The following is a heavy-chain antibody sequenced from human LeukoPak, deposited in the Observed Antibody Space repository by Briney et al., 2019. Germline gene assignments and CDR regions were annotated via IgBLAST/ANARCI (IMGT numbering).Heavy chain of an antibody. CDR3: AAYVVVTAHFDY. J-gene: IGHJ4*02. V-gene: IGHV1-8*01. Sequence: GCSVKVSCKASGYTFSSYDINWVRQATGQGLEWMGWMNPNSGNTGYAQKFQGRVNMTRDTSISTAYMELSRLRSDDTAVYYCAAYVVVTAHFDYWGQGTLVTVSS. CDR2: MNPNSGNT. CDR1: GYTFSSYD. D-gene: IGHD2-21*02.